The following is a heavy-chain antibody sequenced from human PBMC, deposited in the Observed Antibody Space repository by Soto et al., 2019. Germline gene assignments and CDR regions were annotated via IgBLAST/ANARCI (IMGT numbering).Heavy chain of an antibody. CDR3: ARDKAPMVRHDY. D-gene: IGHD3-10*01. V-gene: IGHV1-18*01. CDR2: ISAYNGNT. Sequence: ASVTVSCKASGHTFTSYGISWVRPAPGQGLEWMGWISAYNGNTNYAQKLQGRVTMTTDTSTSTANMELRSLRSDDTAAYYCARDKAPMVRHDYWGQGTLVTVSS. CDR1: GHTFTSYG. J-gene: IGHJ4*02.